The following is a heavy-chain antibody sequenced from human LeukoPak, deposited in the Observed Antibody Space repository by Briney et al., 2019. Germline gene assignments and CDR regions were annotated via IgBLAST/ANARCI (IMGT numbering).Heavy chain of an antibody. Sequence: SQTLSLTCTVSGGSISSGGHYWSWIRQHPGKGLEWIGYIYYSGSTYYNPSLKSRVTISVDTSKNQFSLKLSSVTAADTAVYYCAAGYSYGSGYGMDVWGQGTTVTVSS. V-gene: IGHV4-31*03. D-gene: IGHD5-18*01. J-gene: IGHJ6*02. CDR2: IYYSGST. CDR3: AAGYSYGSGYGMDV. CDR1: GGSISSGGHY.